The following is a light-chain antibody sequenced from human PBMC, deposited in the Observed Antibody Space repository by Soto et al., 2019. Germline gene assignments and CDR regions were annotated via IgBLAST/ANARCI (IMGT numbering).Light chain of an antibody. Sequence: EIVMTQSPAPLSVSPGERATLSCRASRNINRKLAWYQQKPGQAPRRLISGASTRATGIPARLSSSGSGTEFTLTISSLQSEDFAVYYCQLYYDYPPLIFGGGTKVEIK. V-gene: IGKV3-15*01. CDR1: RNINRK. CDR3: QLYYDYPPLI. J-gene: IGKJ4*01. CDR2: GAS.